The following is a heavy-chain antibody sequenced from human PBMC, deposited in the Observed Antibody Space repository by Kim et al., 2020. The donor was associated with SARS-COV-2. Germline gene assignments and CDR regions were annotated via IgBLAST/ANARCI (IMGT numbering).Heavy chain of an antibody. CDR1: GLTFSSFW. V-gene: IGHV3-7*01. CDR3: ARGHLGINY. Sequence: GGSLRHSCAASGLTFSSFWMSWFRQAPGKGLEWVASIKEDASKIYHVDSVKGRFTISRDNAKNSLYLQMTSLRAEDTGVYYCARGHLGINYWGQGTQVTVSS. J-gene: IGHJ4*02. CDR2: IKEDASKI.